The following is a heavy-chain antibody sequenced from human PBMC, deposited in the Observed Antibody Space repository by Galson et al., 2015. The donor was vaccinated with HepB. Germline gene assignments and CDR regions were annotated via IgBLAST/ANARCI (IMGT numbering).Heavy chain of an antibody. Sequence: SLRLSCAASGFTFDDYAMYWVRQAPGKGLEWVSGISRNSGSIGYVDSVKGRFTISRDNAKNSLYLQMNSLRAEDTALYYCAKGPHYDYWGQGTLVTVSS. CDR1: GFTFDDYA. CDR2: ISRNSGSI. CDR3: AKGPHYDY. V-gene: IGHV3-9*01. J-gene: IGHJ4*02. D-gene: IGHD1-26*01.